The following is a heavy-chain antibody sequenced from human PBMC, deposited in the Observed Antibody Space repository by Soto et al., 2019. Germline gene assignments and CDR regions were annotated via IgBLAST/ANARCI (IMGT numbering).Heavy chain of an antibody. Sequence: GGSLRLSCAASGFTVSSNYMSWVRQAPGKGLEWVSVIYSGGSTYYADSVKGRFTISRDNSKNTLYLEMTSLRAEDTAVYYCVKQSGSGSYYKVGSGGQFDSWGQGTLDTFSS. CDR1: GFTVSSNY. CDR2: IYSGGST. CDR3: VKQSGSGSYYKVGSGGQFDS. D-gene: IGHD3-10*01. V-gene: IGHV3-53*05. J-gene: IGHJ4*02.